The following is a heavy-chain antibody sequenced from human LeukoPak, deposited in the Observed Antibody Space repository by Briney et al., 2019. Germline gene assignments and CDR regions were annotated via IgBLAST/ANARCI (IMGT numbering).Heavy chain of an antibody. CDR2: INHSGFT. V-gene: IGHV4-34*01. CDR3: ARGRDFYGSGSYWNY. D-gene: IGHD3-10*01. J-gene: IGHJ4*02. CDR1: RGSFNGYY. Sequence: PSETLSLTCAVYRGSFNGYYWSWIRQPPGRGLEWIGEINHSGFTNYNPSLKSRVTISVDTSKNQFSLRLSSVAAADTAVYYCARGRDFYGSGSYWNYWGQGTLVTVSS.